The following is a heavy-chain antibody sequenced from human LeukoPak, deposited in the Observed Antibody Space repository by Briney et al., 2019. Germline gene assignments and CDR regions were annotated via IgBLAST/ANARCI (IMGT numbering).Heavy chain of an antibody. J-gene: IGHJ6*03. CDR1: GYTFTSCD. D-gene: IGHD3-10*01. CDR3: ARGFGWFYYYYMDV. Sequence: ASVKVSCKASGYTFTSCDINWVRQATGQGFEWMGWMNPNSGNTGYAQKFQGRVTMTRNTSISTAYMELSSLRSEDTAVYYCARGFGWFYYYYMDVWGKGTTVTVSS. V-gene: IGHV1-8*01. CDR2: MNPNSGNT.